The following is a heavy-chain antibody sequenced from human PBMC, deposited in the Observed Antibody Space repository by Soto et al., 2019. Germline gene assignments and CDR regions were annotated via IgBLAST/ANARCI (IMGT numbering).Heavy chain of an antibody. CDR3: AREEVSSPAMDV. V-gene: IGHV3-21*01. CDR2: ISTSGSYI. D-gene: IGHD6-6*01. Sequence: KSGGSLRLSCAASGFTFSTYNMNWVRQAPGKGLEWVSSISTSGSYIYYADSVKGRFTISIDNAKSSLYLQMNSLRAKDTAVYYCAREEVSSPAMDVWGQGTTVTVSS. CDR1: GFTFSTYN. J-gene: IGHJ6*02.